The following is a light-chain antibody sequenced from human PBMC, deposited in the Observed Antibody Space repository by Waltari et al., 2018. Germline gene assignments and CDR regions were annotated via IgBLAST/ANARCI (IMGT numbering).Light chain of an antibody. CDR3: LSPDSGGTYVV. J-gene: IGLJ2*01. CDR2: EDS. Sequence: SYELTQPPSVSVSPGQTASITCPGHALSTKYAFWYHQKSGQAPVLVIFEDSKRPSGIPERISGSSSGTMATLTLSGAQLEDEGDYYCLSPDSGGTYVVFGGGTKLTVL. CDR1: ALSTKY. V-gene: IGLV3-10*01.